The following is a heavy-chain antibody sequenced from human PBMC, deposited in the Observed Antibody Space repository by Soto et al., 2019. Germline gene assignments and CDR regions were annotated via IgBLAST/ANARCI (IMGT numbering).Heavy chain of an antibody. CDR3: ARGGYYYDSSGYYY. CDR2: INHSGST. D-gene: IGHD3-22*01. V-gene: IGHV4-34*01. J-gene: IGHJ4*02. CDR1: GGSFSGYY. Sequence: PSETLSLTCAVYGGSFSGYYWSWIRQPPGKGLEWIGEINHSGSTNYNPSLKSRVTISVDASKNQFSLKLSSVTAADTAVYYCARGGYYYDSSGYYYWGQGTLVTVSS.